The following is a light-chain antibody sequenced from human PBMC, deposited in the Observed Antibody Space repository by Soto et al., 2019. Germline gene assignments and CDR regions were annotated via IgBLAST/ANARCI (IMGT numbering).Light chain of an antibody. CDR3: QQYNNWPYT. Sequence: EIVMTQSPATLSVSPGERATLSCRASQSVSSSLAWYQQKPGQAPRLLISGASTRATGVPGRFSGSGSGTEFTLTISSLQSEDFAVYNCQQYNNWPYTFGQGTKLEIK. V-gene: IGKV3-15*01. J-gene: IGKJ2*01. CDR1: QSVSSS. CDR2: GAS.